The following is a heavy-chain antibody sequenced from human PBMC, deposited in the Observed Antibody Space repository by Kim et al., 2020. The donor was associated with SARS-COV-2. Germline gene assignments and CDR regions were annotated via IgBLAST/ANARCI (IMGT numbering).Heavy chain of an antibody. V-gene: IGHV3-23*01. CDR2: IKQNDVKT. CDR1: GFTFSNFA. Sequence: GGSLRLSCAASGFTFSNFAMGWVRRAPGKGLEWVSAIKQNDVKTYYADSVKGRFTIAGDSSKNTLYLQRNSLRAEDTAVYYCAKGAGGGRLLIDYRWDHWGQGTLVTVSS. J-gene: IGHJ4*02. CDR3: AKGAGGGRLLIDYRWDH. D-gene: IGHD3-16*01.